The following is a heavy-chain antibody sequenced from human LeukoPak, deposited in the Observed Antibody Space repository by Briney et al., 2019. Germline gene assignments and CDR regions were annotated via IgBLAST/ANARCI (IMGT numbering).Heavy chain of an antibody. Sequence: GESLKISCKVSGYSFTSYWIGWVRQMPGKGLEWMGIIYRGDSDVQYSPSFQGQVTFSADKSISTAYLQWSSLKASDTAMYYCATEVSSSYGYWGQGTLVTVSS. J-gene: IGHJ4*02. CDR1: GYSFTSYW. D-gene: IGHD6-6*01. V-gene: IGHV5-51*01. CDR3: ATEVSSSYGY. CDR2: IYRGDSDV.